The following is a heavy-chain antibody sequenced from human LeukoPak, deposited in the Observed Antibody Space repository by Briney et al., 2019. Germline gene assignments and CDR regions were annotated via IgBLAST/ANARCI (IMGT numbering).Heavy chain of an antibody. J-gene: IGHJ3*02. Sequence: ASVKVSCKASGYTFTGYYMHWVRQAPGQGLEWMGWINSNSGGTNYAQKFQGRVTMTRDTSISTAYMELSRLRSDDTAVYYCARKSSGWYDSGSPDRAFDIWGQGTMVTVSS. CDR1: GYTFTGYY. CDR3: ARKSSGWYDSGSPDRAFDI. CDR2: INSNSGGT. D-gene: IGHD6-19*01. V-gene: IGHV1-2*02.